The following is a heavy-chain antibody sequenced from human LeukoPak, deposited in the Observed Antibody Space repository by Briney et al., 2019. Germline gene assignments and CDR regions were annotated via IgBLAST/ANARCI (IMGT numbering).Heavy chain of an antibody. CDR1: GGSISSGSYY. CDR3: ARALLNYYDSSGKFDY. V-gene: IGHV4-61*02. CDR2: IYTSGST. J-gene: IGHJ4*02. Sequence: SETLSLTCTVSGGSISSGSYYWSWIRQPAGKGLEWIGRIYTSGSTNYNPSLKSRVTISVDTSKNQFSLKLSSVTAADTAVYYCARALLNYYDSSGKFDYWGQGTLVTVSS. D-gene: IGHD3-22*01.